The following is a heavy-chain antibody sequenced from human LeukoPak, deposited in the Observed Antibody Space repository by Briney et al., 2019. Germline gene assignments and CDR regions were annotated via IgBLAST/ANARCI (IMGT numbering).Heavy chain of an antibody. CDR2: IYYSGST. J-gene: IGHJ3*02. CDR1: GGSISSYY. CDR3: VRGLAYYYDSSGYGAFDI. Sequence: VEPSETLSLTCTVSGGSISSYYWSWIRQPPGKGLEWIGYIYYSGSTNYNPSLKSRVTISVDTSKNQFSLKLSSVTAADTAVYYCVRGLAYYYDSSGYGAFDIWGQGTMVTVSS. V-gene: IGHV4-59*01. D-gene: IGHD3-22*01.